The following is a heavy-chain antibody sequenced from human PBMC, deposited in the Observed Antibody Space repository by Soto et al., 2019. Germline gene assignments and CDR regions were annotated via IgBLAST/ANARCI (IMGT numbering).Heavy chain of an antibody. D-gene: IGHD2-2*02. CDR1: GGSISSYY. CDR2: IYYSGST. V-gene: IGHV4-59*01. Sequence: SETLSLTCTVSGGSISSYYWSWIRQPPGKGLEWIGYIYYSGSTNYNPSLKSRATISVDTSKNQFSLKVTSVTAADTAVYYCARDRYPYDLDVWGQGTTVTVSS. CDR3: ARDRYPYDLDV. J-gene: IGHJ6*02.